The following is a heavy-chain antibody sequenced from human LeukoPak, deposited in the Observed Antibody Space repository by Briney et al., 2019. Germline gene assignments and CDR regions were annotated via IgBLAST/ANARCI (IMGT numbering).Heavy chain of an antibody. D-gene: IGHD3-10*01. Sequence: ASVKVSCKASGYTFTSYGISWVRQAPGQGLEWMGGISAYNGNTNYAQKLQGRVTMTTDTSTSTAYMELRSLRSDDTAVYYCARIPMVRGVKGWFDPWGQGTLVTVSS. CDR3: ARIPMVRGVKGWFDP. CDR2: ISAYNGNT. CDR1: GYTFTSYG. J-gene: IGHJ5*02. V-gene: IGHV1-18*01.